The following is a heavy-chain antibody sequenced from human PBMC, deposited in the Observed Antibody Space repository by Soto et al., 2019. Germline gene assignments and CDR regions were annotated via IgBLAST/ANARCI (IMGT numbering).Heavy chain of an antibody. J-gene: IGHJ4*02. D-gene: IGHD3-16*01. CDR3: VRDVIVGVRGISFDS. Sequence: EVQLVESGGGLVQPGGSLRLSCAASGFTFSNYGMNWVRQAPGKGLEWVSDISSTGSPIYYAASVQGPFTISRDNAKYSLYLQVNSLRAGVTAAYYWVRDVIVGVRGISFDSRGQETLVTVS. CDR1: GFTFSNYG. V-gene: IGHV3-48*01. CDR2: ISSTGSPI.